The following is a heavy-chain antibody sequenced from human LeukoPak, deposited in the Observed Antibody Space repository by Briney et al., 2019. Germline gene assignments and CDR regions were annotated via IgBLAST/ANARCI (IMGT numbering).Heavy chain of an antibody. J-gene: IGHJ4*02. CDR2: ISYDGSNK. Sequence: PGGSLRLSCAASGFTFSSYAMHWVRQAPGKGLEWVAVISYDGSNKYYADSVKGRFTISRDNSKNTLYLQMNSLRAEVTAVYYCARDPTWQSALPTYYFDYWGQGTLVTVSS. CDR3: ARDPTWQSALPTYYFDY. D-gene: IGHD3-16*01. V-gene: IGHV3-30*04. CDR1: GFTFSSYA.